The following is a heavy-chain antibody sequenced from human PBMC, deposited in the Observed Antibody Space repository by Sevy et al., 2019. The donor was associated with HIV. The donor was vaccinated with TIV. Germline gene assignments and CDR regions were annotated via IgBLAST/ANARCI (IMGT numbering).Heavy chain of an antibody. J-gene: IGHJ4*02. CDR1: GGSISNSDSY. CDR3: ASKSGYNHGPFDY. Sequence: SETLSLTCTVSGGSISNSDSYWSWIRQPPGKGLEWIGYIHYSGGTYYNPFLKSRVAMSVDTSEKQFSLKLSSMTEADTAVYYCASKSGYNHGPFDYWGQGTLVTVS. CDR2: IHYSGGT. D-gene: IGHD5-12*01. V-gene: IGHV4-30-4*02.